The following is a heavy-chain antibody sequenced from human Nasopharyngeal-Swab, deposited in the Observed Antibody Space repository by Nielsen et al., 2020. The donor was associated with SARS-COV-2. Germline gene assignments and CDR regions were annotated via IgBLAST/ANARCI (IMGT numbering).Heavy chain of an antibody. CDR3: ARDSNYYGSGSDAFNL. Sequence: GGSLRPSCAASGFTFISYGLHWVRQAPGKGLEWVAFIWYDGVNKYYADSVKGRFTISRDNSKNTVFLQMNNLRVEDTAMYYCARDSNYYGSGSDAFNLWGQGTLVTVSS. CDR1: GFTFISYG. V-gene: IGHV3-33*01. D-gene: IGHD3-10*01. CDR2: IWYDGVNK. J-gene: IGHJ3*01.